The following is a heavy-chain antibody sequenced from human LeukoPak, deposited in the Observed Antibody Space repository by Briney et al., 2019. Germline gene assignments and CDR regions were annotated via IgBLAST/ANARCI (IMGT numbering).Heavy chain of an antibody. V-gene: IGHV4-31*02. Sequence: PSETLSLTCTVSGGSISNSGGFYWSWIRQHPGDGLEWSGFISYIGSTYYNLSLKSRVSMSVVTSRSQFSLRLTSVTDEDTAVYYCARISQSSGGFYYWGQGTLVTVSS. CDR1: GGSISNSGGFY. CDR3: ARISQSSGGFYY. J-gene: IGHJ4*02. CDR2: ISYIGST. D-gene: IGHD2-15*01.